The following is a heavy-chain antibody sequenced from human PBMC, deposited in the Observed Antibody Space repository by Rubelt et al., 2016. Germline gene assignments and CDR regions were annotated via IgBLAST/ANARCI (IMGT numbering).Heavy chain of an antibody. J-gene: IGHJ6*02. D-gene: IGHD1-1*01. CDR3: ARATQLERGFAVYYYYGMDV. Sequence: FTISRDNAKNSLYLQMNSLRAEDTAVYYCARATQLERGFAVYYYYGMDVWGQGTTVTVSS. V-gene: IGHV3-11*01.